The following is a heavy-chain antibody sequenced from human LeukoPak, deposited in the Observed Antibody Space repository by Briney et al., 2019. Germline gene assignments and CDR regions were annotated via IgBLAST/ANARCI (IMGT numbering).Heavy chain of an antibody. CDR1: GASINSYW. CDR3: ARDRGNIYQYIDY. V-gene: IGHV4-4*07. J-gene: IGHJ4*02. CDR2: MYISGST. D-gene: IGHD1-26*01. Sequence: SETLSLTCSVSGASINSYWWSWIRQPAGKGLEWIGRMYISGSTNYNPSLKSRVTMSIDTSKNQFSLKLNSVTAADTAVYYCARDRGNIYQYIDYWGQGILVTVSS.